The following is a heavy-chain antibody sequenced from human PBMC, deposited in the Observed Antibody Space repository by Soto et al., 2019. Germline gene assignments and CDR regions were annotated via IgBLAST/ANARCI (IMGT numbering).Heavy chain of an antibody. CDR3: ARGVGGYSYGWVDY. Sequence: PSETLSLTCTVSGGSISSGDYYWSWIRQPPGKGLEWIGSIYYSGSTYYNPSLKSRVTISVDTSKNQFSLKLNSVTAADTAVYYCARGVGGYSYGWVDYWGQGTLVTVSS. CDR2: IYYSGST. CDR1: GGSISSGDYY. V-gene: IGHV4-30-4*01. J-gene: IGHJ4*02. D-gene: IGHD5-18*01.